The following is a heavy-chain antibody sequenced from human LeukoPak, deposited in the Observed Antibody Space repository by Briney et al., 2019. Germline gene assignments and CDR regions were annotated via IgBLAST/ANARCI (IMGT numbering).Heavy chain of an antibody. J-gene: IGHJ4*02. CDR3: ARGSAYYDFWRGDY. CDR2: INPNSGVT. D-gene: IGHD3-3*01. Sequence: ASVKVSCKASGYTFTGYYMHWVRQAPGQGLEWMGRINPNSGVTNYAQTFQGRVTMTRDTSISTAYMELSRLRSDDTAVYYCARGSAYYDFWRGDYWGQGTLVTVSS. CDR1: GYTFTGYY. V-gene: IGHV1-2*06.